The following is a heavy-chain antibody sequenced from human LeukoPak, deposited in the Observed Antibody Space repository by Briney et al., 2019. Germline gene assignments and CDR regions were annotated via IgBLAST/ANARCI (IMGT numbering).Heavy chain of an antibody. Sequence: SETLSLTCTVSGGSISSYYWSWIRQPAGKGLEWIGRIYTSGSTNYSPSLKSRVTMSVDTSKNQFSLKLSSVTAADTAVYYCARGAYYYGSGRDYFDYWGQGTLVTVSS. CDR1: GGSISSYY. CDR3: ARGAYYYGSGRDYFDY. CDR2: IYTSGST. V-gene: IGHV4-4*07. D-gene: IGHD3-10*01. J-gene: IGHJ4*02.